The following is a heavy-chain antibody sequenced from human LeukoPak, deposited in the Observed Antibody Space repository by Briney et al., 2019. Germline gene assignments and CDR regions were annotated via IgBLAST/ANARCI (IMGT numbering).Heavy chain of an antibody. D-gene: IGHD1-14*01. Sequence: ASVKVSCKASGYTFTGYYMHWVRQAPGQELEWMGRINPNSGGTNYAQKFQGRVTMTRDTSISTAYMELSRLRSDDTAVYYCAIIGRARYYFDYWGQGTLVTVSS. CDR1: GYTFTGYY. CDR3: AIIGRARYYFDY. J-gene: IGHJ4*02. CDR2: INPNSGGT. V-gene: IGHV1-2*06.